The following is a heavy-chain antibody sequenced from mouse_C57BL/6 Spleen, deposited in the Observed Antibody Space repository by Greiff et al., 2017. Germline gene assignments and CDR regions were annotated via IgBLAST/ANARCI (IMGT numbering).Heavy chain of an antibody. CDR2: ISSGSSTI. CDR1: GFTFSDYG. V-gene: IGHV5-17*01. J-gene: IGHJ2*01. D-gene: IGHD2-3*01. Sequence: EVQLVESGGGLVKPGGSLKLSCAASGFTFSDYGMHWVRQAPEKGLEWVAYISSGSSTIYYADTVKGRFTISRDNAKNTLFLQMTSLRSEDTAMYYCARRDDGYSYYFDYWGQGTTLTVSS. CDR3: ARRDDGYSYYFDY.